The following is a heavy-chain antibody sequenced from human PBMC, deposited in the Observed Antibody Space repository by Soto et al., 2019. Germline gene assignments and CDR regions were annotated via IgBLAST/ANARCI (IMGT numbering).Heavy chain of an antibody. CDR1: GFNFGACG. Sequence: EVQLVESGGGLVKPGESLRLSCTASGFNFGACGLSWVRQAPGKGLEWVSSIDPTSTEIHYADSVEGRFSVYRDSTKNSLYLQMISLRFEDTGVYYCARDYLTGDPREAFDSWGQGTLVTVSS. D-gene: IGHD7-27*01. V-gene: IGHV3-21*01. CDR3: ARDYLTGDPREAFDS. CDR2: IDPTSTEI. J-gene: IGHJ4*02.